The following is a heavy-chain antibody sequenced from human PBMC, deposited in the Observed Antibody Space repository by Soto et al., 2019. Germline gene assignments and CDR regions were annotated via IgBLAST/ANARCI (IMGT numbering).Heavy chain of an antibody. CDR3: ARDRVGNDY. J-gene: IGHJ4*02. V-gene: IGHV1-3*04. CDR1: GYTFSIYS. CDR2: INTGNGDT. Sequence: ASVNVSCKASGYTFSIYSMHWVRQAPGQSLEWLGWINTGNGDTRYPQKFQGRVTVTRDTSASTVYMELSSLNSEDTAVYYCARDRVGNDYWGQGTQVTVSS.